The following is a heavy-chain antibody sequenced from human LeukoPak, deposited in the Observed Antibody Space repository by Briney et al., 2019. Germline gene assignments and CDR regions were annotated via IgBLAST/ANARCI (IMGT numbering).Heavy chain of an antibody. Sequence: PSETLSLTCTVSGGSISSGDYYWSWIRQPPGKGLEWIGYIYYSGSTYYNPSLKSRVTISVDTSKNQFSLKLSSLTAADTAVYYCARGADTAKTGTWGHGTLVTVSS. V-gene: IGHV4-30-4*01. CDR1: GGSISSGDYY. CDR2: IYYSGST. J-gene: IGHJ5*01. CDR3: ARGADTAKTGT. D-gene: IGHD5-18*01.